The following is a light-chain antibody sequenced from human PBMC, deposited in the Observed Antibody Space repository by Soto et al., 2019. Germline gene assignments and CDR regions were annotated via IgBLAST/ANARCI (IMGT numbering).Light chain of an antibody. J-gene: IGKJ2*01. CDR1: QNLATSY. Sequence: IVMTQSPATPSLSPGEGATLSCRSSQNLATSYLAWYQQRRGQAPSLLIYGASSRATGIPDRFSGSGSGTDFTLTISRLEPEDFAVYYCQQYGGSPYTFGQGTKV. CDR3: QQYGGSPYT. V-gene: IGKV3-20*01. CDR2: GAS.